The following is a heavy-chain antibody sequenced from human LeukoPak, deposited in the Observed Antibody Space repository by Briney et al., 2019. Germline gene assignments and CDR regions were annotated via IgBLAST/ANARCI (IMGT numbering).Heavy chain of an antibody. D-gene: IGHD1-7*01. CDR1: GFSFSTYN. Sequence: PGGSLRLSCAASGFSFSTYNMNWVRQAPGTGLEWIAYITSSSTVIYYADSVKGRFTVSRDNAKNSLYLQMDSLRAEDTAVYYCARYSITGTTGDYWGQGTLVTVSS. J-gene: IGHJ4*02. V-gene: IGHV3-48*01. CDR3: ARYSITGTTGDY. CDR2: ITSSSTVI.